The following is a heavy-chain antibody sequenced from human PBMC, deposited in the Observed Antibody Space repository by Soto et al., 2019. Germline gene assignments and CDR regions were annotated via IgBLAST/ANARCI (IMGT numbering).Heavy chain of an antibody. Sequence: PGGSLRLSCAASGFTFSDYNMGWIRQAPGKGLEWVSYINNRSTYTNYADSVKGRFAISRENAKNSLYLQMNSLRVEDTAIYFCARVIKPVLMPFYSYWYGLDVWGQGTTVTVSS. D-gene: IGHD2-8*01. CDR1: GFTFSDYN. CDR3: ARVIKPVLMPFYSYWYGLDV. V-gene: IGHV3-11*05. J-gene: IGHJ6*02. CDR2: INNRSTYT.